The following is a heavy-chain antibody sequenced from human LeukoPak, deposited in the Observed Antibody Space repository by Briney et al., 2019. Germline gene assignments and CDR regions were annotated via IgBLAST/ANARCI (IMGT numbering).Heavy chain of an antibody. CDR2: INHSGST. CDR1: GGSFSGYY. J-gene: IGHJ6*03. CDR3: ARRFPGRYYDSSGYYWQSVYYYMDV. Sequence: SETLSLTCAVYGGSFSGYYWSWIRQPPGKGLEWIGEINHSGSTNYNPSLKSRVTISVDTSKNQFSLKLSSMTAADTAVYYCARRFPGRYYDSSGYYWQSVYYYMDVWGKGTTVTISS. D-gene: IGHD3-22*01. V-gene: IGHV4-34*01.